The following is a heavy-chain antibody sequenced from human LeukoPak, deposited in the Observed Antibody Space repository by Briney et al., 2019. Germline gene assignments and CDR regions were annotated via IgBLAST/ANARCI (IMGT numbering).Heavy chain of an antibody. CDR1: GFTFSSYG. V-gene: IGHV3-33*06. D-gene: IGHD6-19*01. J-gene: IGHJ4*02. CDR3: AKGIRHTIAVAGTEFDY. CDR2: IWYDGSNK. Sequence: GGSLRLSCAASGFTFSSYGMHWVRQAPGKGLEWVAVIWYDGSNKYYADSVKGRFTISRDNSKDTLYLQMNSLRAEDAAVYYCAKGIRHTIAVAGTEFDYWGQGTLVTVSS.